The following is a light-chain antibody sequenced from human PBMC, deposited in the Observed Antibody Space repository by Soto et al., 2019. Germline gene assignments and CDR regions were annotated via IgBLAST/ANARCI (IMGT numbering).Light chain of an antibody. Sequence: DIQLTQSPSFLSASVGARVTITCRASQGISSYLAWYQQKPGKAPKLLIYAASPLKSGVPSRFSGSGSGTEFTLTISSLQPEDVATYYCQQLTSYAVTFGQGTRLEIK. V-gene: IGKV1-9*01. J-gene: IGKJ5*01. CDR2: AAS. CDR1: QGISSY. CDR3: QQLTSYAVT.